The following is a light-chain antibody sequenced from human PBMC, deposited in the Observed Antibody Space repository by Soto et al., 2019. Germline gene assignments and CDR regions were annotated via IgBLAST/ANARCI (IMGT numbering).Light chain of an antibody. V-gene: IGKV3-20*01. CDR2: GAS. J-gene: IGKJ1*01. CDR1: RSVNNNY. Sequence: EIGLTQSPCTLSSSPGERATLSCGASRSVNNNYLAWYQQKPGQAPRLLIFGASSRATGIPDRFIGSGSGTELILTISRLEPDDFAIYHCHQHGGSPETFGQGTKVDI. CDR3: HQHGGSPET.